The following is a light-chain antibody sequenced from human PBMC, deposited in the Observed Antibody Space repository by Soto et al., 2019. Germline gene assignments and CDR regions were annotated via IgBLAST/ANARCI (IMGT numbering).Light chain of an antibody. J-gene: IGKJ1*01. CDR2: DAS. V-gene: IGKV1-5*01. Sequence: DIQMTQSPSTLSGSVGDRVTITCRASQSISTSLAWYQQKPGRAPKLLIYDASSLESGVPSRFSGSGSGTEFTLTISSLQPDDFATYYCQQYNSYWTFGQGTKVDI. CDR3: QQYNSYWT. CDR1: QSISTS.